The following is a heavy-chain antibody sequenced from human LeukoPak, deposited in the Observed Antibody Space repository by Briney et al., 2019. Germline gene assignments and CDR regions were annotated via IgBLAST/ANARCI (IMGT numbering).Heavy chain of an antibody. CDR2: IKQDGSEK. CDR3: AGWDRSHWFDY. D-gene: IGHD1-1*01. V-gene: IGHV3-7*04. J-gene: IGHJ4*02. Sequence: PGGSLRLSCAASGFAFSTFWMGWVRQAPENGLEWVANIKQDGSEKSYADSLKARFTISRDNGKNSLYLQMNSLRADDTAVYYCAGWDRSHWFDYWGQGTLVTVSS. CDR1: GFAFSTFW.